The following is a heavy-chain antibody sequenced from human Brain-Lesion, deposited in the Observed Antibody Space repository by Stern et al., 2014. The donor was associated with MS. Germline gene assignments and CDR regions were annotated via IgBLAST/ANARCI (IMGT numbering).Heavy chain of an antibody. V-gene: IGHV3-30*01. CDR3: ARENGYYDSSTFPPHFDY. CDR2: TSFAGSKK. Sequence: VQLVESGGGVAQPGRSLRLACAPSGLTLSGYAMHWVRQAPGKGLEWVAGTSFAGSKKYYADSVKGRFTISRDKSNNTLYLQVNSLRAEDTAVYYCARENGYYDSSTFPPHFDYWGQGTLVTVSS. J-gene: IGHJ4*02. CDR1: GLTLSGYA. D-gene: IGHD3-22*01.